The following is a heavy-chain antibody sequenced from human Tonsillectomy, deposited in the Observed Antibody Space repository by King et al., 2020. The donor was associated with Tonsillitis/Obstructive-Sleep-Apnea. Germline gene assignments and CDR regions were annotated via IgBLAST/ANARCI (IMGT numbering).Heavy chain of an antibody. CDR1: GGSISSYY. J-gene: IGHJ4*02. CDR2: IYYSGST. D-gene: IGHD3-3*01. Sequence: VPLQESGTGLVKPSETLSLTCTVSGGSISSYYWSWIRQPPGKGLEWIGYIYYSGSTNYNPSLKSRVTISVDTSKNQFSLKLSSVTAADTAVYYCARGYYDFWSGYFDYWGQGTLVTVSS. CDR3: ARGYYDFWSGYFDY. V-gene: IGHV4-59*01.